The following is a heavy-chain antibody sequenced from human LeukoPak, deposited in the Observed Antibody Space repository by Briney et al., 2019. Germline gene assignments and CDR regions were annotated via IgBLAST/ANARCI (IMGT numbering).Heavy chain of an antibody. CDR2: INPSGGST. Sequence: ASVEVSCKASGYTFTSYYMHWVRQAPGQGLEWMGIINPSGGSTSYAQKFQGRVTMTRDTSTSTVYMELSSLRSEDTAVYYCARDWSENCSGGSCPFDYWGQGTLVTVSS. V-gene: IGHV1-46*01. CDR3: ARDWSENCSGGSCPFDY. CDR1: GYTFTSYY. D-gene: IGHD2-15*01. J-gene: IGHJ4*02.